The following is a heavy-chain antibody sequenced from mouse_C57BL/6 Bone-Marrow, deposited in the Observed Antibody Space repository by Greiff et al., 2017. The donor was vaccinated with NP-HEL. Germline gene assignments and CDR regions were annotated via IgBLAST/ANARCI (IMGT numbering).Heavy chain of an antibody. CDR1: GYSITSGYY. J-gene: IGHJ2*01. Sequence: EVKLQESGPGLVKPSQSLSLTCSVTGYSITSGYYWHWIRQFPGNKLEWMGYITYAGSNNYNPSLKNRISISRDTSKNQFFLKLNSVTTEDTATYYCARSDYDFDFEGWGQGTALTVSS. D-gene: IGHD2-4*01. CDR2: ITYAGSN. V-gene: IGHV3-6*01. CDR3: ARSDYDFDFEG.